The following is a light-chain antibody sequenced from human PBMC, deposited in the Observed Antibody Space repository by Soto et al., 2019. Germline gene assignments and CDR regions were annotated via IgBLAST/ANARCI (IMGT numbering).Light chain of an antibody. Sequence: QSVLTQPPSASGTPGQRVTISCSGSSSNIGSNYVYWYQQLPGTAPQLLLYKNNQRPSVVPDRFSGSTSGTSASLAISGLRSDEEDYYYRSAWDDSLGGRVFGGGTKLTVL. V-gene: IGLV1-47*01. CDR1: SSNIGSNY. CDR2: KNN. CDR3: SAWDDSLGGRV. J-gene: IGLJ3*02.